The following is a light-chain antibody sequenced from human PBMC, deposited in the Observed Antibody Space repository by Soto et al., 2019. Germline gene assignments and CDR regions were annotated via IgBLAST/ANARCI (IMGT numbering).Light chain of an antibody. J-gene: IGKJ2*01. CDR3: QQYNSYSYT. Sequence: DFQMTQSPSTLSASVGDRVTITCRASQNINNWLAWYQQKPGKAPKLLIYEASNLQSGVPSRFRGSGYGTEFILTISSLQPDDFATYYCQQYNSYSYTFGQGTKVDIK. CDR2: EAS. V-gene: IGKV1-5*03. CDR1: QNINNW.